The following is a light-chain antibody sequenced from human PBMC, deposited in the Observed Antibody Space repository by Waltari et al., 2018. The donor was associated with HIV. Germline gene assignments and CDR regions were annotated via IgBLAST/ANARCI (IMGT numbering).Light chain of an antibody. J-gene: IGKJ2*01. CDR2: KTS. CDR1: QIIDYW. Sequence: DVQMTQSPSTLSASVGDRVSITCRASQIIDYWLAWYQQKPGQPPKLLSYKTSYLESGVPTRFSGSGSGAYFTLTIDGLQPEDFATYYCQQYNSHSYTVGQGTKLDIK. CDR3: QQYNSHSYT. V-gene: IGKV1-5*03.